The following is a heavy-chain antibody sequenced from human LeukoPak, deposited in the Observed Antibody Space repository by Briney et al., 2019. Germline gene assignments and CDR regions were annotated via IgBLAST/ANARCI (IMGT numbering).Heavy chain of an antibody. CDR2: ISDRGEYI. CDR3: AKVPDYYGSGRYH. J-gene: IGHJ4*02. Sequence: GGSLRLSCTASGRNIISYTMNWIRQAPGKGLEWVASISDRGEYIFYSESVRGRFTISRDNAKNSLYLQMNSLRAEDTAVYYCAKVPDYYGSGRYHWGQGTLVTVSS. CDR1: GRNIISYT. D-gene: IGHD3-10*01. V-gene: IGHV3-21*01.